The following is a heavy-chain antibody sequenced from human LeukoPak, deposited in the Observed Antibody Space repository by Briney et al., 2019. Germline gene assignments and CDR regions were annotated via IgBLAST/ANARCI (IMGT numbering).Heavy chain of an antibody. V-gene: IGHV3-48*04. D-gene: IGHD3-10*01. Sequence: GGSLRLSCAASGFTFSSYWMSWVRQAPGKGLEWVSYISGSGTTIYSADSVKGRFTISRDNAKNSLYLQMNSLRAEDTAVYYCAKDSILVRFGELFDYWGQGTLVTVSS. J-gene: IGHJ4*02. CDR2: ISGSGTTI. CDR3: AKDSILVRFGELFDY. CDR1: GFTFSSYW.